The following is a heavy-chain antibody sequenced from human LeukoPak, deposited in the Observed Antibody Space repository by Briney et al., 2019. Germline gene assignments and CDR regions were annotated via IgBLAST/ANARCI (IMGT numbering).Heavy chain of an antibody. Sequence: SETLSLTCTVSGGSLSSYYWSWIRQPAGKGLEWIGRIHTSGYTNYNPSLKSRVTLSVDTSKNQLSLKLSSVTAADTAVYYCARGNSAAAGIVDYWGQGTLVTASS. CDR3: ARGNSAAAGIVDY. J-gene: IGHJ4*02. D-gene: IGHD6-13*01. V-gene: IGHV4-4*07. CDR1: GGSLSSYY. CDR2: IHTSGYT.